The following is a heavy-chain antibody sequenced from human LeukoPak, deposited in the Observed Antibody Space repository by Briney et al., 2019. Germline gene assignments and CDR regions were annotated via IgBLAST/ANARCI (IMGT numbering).Heavy chain of an antibody. V-gene: IGHV3-7*01. CDR1: GFIFSNYW. CDR3: ARVAYYYESSGYGTFDF. J-gene: IGHJ4*02. Sequence: GGSLRLSCAASGFIFSNYWMSWVRQAPGKGLEWVANIKEDGSEKHYVDSAKGRFTISRDNAKNSLYLQMNSLRAEDSAVYYCARVAYYYESSGYGTFDFWGQGTLVTVSS. CDR2: IKEDGSEK. D-gene: IGHD3-22*01.